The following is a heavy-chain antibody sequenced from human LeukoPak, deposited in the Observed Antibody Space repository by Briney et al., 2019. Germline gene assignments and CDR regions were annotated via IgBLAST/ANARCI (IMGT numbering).Heavy chain of an antibody. Sequence: PGGSVRLSCAASAFTFSRYWMSWVRQAPGKGLECVANIEGDGSAKNYVDSVKGRFTISRDNAENSLYLQMDSLRVEDTAIYYCARDPGWGAYDIWGQGAMVTVSS. D-gene: IGHD7-27*01. J-gene: IGHJ3*02. CDR2: IEGDGSAK. CDR3: ARDPGWGAYDI. CDR1: AFTFSRYW. V-gene: IGHV3-7*01.